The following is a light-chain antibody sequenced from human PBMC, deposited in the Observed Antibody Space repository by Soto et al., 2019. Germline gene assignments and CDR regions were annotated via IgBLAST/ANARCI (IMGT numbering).Light chain of an antibody. V-gene: IGKV3-15*01. CDR3: QQYDNWPGT. Sequence: EIVMTQSPGTLSVSPGERATLSCRASQSISSNLAWYQQKPGQAPRLLIHGASARATTIPARFSGSGSETEFPLTISSLQSEDFAVYYCQQYDNWPGTFGQGTKVEIK. J-gene: IGKJ1*01. CDR1: QSISSN. CDR2: GAS.